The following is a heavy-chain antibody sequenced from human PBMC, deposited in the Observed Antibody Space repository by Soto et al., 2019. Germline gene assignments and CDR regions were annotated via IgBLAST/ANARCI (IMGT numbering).Heavy chain of an antibody. V-gene: IGHV3-23*01. CDR2: ISGSGGST. J-gene: IGHJ4*02. Sequence: EVQLLESGGGLVQPGGSLRLSCAASGFTFSSYAMSWVRQAPGKGLEWVSAISGSGGSTYYADSVKGRFTISRDNSKNTLYLQMNSLRAEDTAVYYCANGVFLRYGDYSPGARPKDYWGQGTLVTVSS. D-gene: IGHD4-17*01. CDR1: GFTFSSYA. CDR3: ANGVFLRYGDYSPGARPKDY.